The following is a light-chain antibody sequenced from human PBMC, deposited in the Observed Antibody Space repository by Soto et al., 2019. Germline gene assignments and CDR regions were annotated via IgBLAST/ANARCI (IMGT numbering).Light chain of an antibody. CDR3: YSYTTTSTYV. CDR1: TSDVGGYHF. V-gene: IGLV2-14*01. Sequence: QSALTQPACVSGSPGQSITLSCTGTTSDVGGYHFVSWYQQHPGKAPKLMIYEVTNRPSGVSDRFSGSKSGNTASLTISGLQAEDEADYYCYSYTTTSTYVFGSGTKVTVL. J-gene: IGLJ1*01. CDR2: EVT.